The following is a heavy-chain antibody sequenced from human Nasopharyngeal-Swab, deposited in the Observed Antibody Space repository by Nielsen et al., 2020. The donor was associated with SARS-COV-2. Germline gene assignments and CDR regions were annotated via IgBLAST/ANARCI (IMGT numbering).Heavy chain of an antibody. CDR3: ARGGMGDSGGSSDFDY. D-gene: IGHD1-26*01. CDR1: GGSISSGGYY. J-gene: IGHJ4*02. CDR2: IYYSGST. Sequence: SETLSLTCTVSGGSISSGGYYWSWIRQHPGKGLEWIGYIYYSGSTYYNPSLKSRVTISVDTSKNQFSLKLSSVTAADTAVYYCARGGMGDSGGSSDFDYWGQGTLVTVSS. V-gene: IGHV4-31*03.